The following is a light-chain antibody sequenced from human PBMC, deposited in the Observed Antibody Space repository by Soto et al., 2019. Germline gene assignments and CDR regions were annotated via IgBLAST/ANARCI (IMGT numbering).Light chain of an antibody. CDR3: LQDYNYPWT. CDR2: AAS. Sequence: AIQMTQYQSSLSASVGDRVTITCRASQGIRNDLGWYQQKPGKAPKLLIYAASSLQSGVPSRFSGSGSGTDFTLTISSLQPEDFATYYCLQDYNYPWTFGQGTKVDIK. CDR1: QGIRND. J-gene: IGKJ1*01. V-gene: IGKV1-6*01.